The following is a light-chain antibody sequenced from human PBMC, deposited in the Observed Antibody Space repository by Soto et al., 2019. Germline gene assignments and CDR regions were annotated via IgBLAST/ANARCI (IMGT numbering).Light chain of an antibody. CDR1: TGAVTSDHY. CDR2: DTN. J-gene: IGLJ3*02. Sequence: QAVVTQESSVTVSPGGTVTLTCGSSTGAVTSDHYPYWLQQRPGQAPRTLIFDTNNRHSWTPARFSGSLLGGKAVLTLSGAQAEDEADYYCCVSSGGDRRVFGGGTKVTVL. CDR3: CVSSGGDRRV. V-gene: IGLV7-46*01.